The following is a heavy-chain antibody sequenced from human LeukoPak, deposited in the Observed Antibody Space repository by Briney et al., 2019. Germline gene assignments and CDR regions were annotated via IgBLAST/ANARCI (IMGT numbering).Heavy chain of an antibody. CDR1: GYTFTGYY. V-gene: IGHV1-2*02. CDR2: INPNSGGT. J-gene: IGHJ3*02. CDR3: ARELYYYDSSGYYPVGAFDI. Sequence: ASMKVSCKASGYTFTGYYMHWVRQAPGQGLEWMGWINPNSGGTNYAQKFQGRVTMTRDTSISTAYMELSRLRSDDTAVYYCARELYYYDSSGYYPVGAFDIWGQGTMVTVSS. D-gene: IGHD3-22*01.